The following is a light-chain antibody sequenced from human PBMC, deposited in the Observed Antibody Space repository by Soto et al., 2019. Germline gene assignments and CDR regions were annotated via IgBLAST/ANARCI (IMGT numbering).Light chain of an antibody. CDR2: EGH. CDR1: SSDIGAYDY. CDR3: CLYIGATTYV. V-gene: IGLV2-23*01. J-gene: IGLJ1*01. Sequence: QSALTQPASLSGSPGQSITISCTGTSSDIGAYDYVSWFQQHPGKAPKLMISEGHRRPSGVPDRFSGSTSVNSASLTISGLPADDEADYYCCLYIGATTYVFGTGTKLTVL.